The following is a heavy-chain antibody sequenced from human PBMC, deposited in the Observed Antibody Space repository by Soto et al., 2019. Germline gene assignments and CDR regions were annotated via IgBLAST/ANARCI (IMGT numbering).Heavy chain of an antibody. CDR1: GYSFTSYW. Sequence: PGESLKISCKGSGYSFTSYWIGWVRQMPGKGLEWMGIIYPGDSDTRYSPSFQGQVTISADKSISTAYLQWSSLKASDTAMYYCARSRITIFGVVSNYYYYGMDVWGQGTTVTVSS. CDR2: IYPGDSDT. V-gene: IGHV5-51*01. D-gene: IGHD3-3*01. CDR3: ARSRITIFGVVSNYYYYGMDV. J-gene: IGHJ6*02.